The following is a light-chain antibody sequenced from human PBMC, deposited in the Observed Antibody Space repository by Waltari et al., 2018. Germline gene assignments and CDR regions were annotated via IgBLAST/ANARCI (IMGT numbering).Light chain of an antibody. J-gene: IGKJ2*03. CDR2: WAS. V-gene: IGKV4-1*01. CDR1: QSVLYSSNNKNY. Sequence: DIVMTQSPDSLAVSLGERATINCKSSQSVLYSSNNKNYLAWYQQKPEQPPKLLIYWASTRESGVPDRFSGSGSGTDFTLTISSLQAEDVAVYYCQQYYSTLGFGQGTKLEIK. CDR3: QQYYSTLG.